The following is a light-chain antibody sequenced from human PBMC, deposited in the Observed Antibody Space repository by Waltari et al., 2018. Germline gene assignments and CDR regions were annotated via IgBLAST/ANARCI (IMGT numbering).Light chain of an antibody. Sequence: QSVLTQPPSASGTPGQTVTISCSGSSSNIGVNTVNWYQQLPGTAPKLLIYTENLRPSGVPDRFSGSKSGTSASLAISGLQSEDEADYHCQTWDDSLNGVVFGGGTKLTVL. CDR3: QTWDDSLNGVV. V-gene: IGLV1-44*01. J-gene: IGLJ2*01. CDR1: SSNIGVNT. CDR2: TEN.